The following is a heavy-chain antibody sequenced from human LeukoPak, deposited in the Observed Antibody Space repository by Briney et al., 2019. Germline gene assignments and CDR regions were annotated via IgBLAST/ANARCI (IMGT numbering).Heavy chain of an antibody. Sequence: KPGGSLRLSCAASGFTFSSYGMHWVRQAPGKGLEWVAVIWYDGSNKYYADSVKGRFTISRDNSKNTLYLQMNSLRAEDTAVYYCARNQDYGVYNSVGAFDIWGQGTMVTVSS. CDR1: GFTFSSYG. J-gene: IGHJ3*02. CDR2: IWYDGSNK. D-gene: IGHD4-17*01. V-gene: IGHV3-33*01. CDR3: ARNQDYGVYNSVGAFDI.